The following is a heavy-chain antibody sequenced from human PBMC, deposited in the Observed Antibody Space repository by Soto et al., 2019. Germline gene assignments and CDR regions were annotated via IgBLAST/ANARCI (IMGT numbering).Heavy chain of an antibody. CDR1: GVTFSRYW. J-gene: IGHJ6*04. Sequence: EVQLVESGGGLVLPGVSLRLSCAASGVTFSRYWMHWVRQAPGKGLVWVSRISSYGSDTHYEDSVKGRFTISRDNAKNSVYLQMNSLRADDTAVYSCASNLAYAEVEYWYGIDVWAEATTVTVAS. D-gene: IGHD2-8*02. V-gene: IGHV3-74*01. CDR3: ASNLAYAEVEYWYGIDV. CDR2: ISSYGSDT.